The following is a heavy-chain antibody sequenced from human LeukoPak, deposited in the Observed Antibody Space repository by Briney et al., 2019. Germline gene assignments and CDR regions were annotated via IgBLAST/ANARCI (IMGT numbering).Heavy chain of an antibody. CDR1: GFTFSSYG. CDR3: AKRRDGMDV. CDR2: IRANGGST. J-gene: IGHJ6*02. V-gene: IGHV3-23*01. Sequence: PGGSLRLSCAASGFTFSSYGMHWVRQAPGKGLEWVSAIRANGGSTYYADSVKGRFTISRDNSKNTLYLQMNSLRAEDTAVYYWAKRRDGMDVWGQGTTVTVSS.